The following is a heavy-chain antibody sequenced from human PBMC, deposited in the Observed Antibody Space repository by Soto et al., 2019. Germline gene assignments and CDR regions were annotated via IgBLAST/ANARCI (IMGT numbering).Heavy chain of an antibody. Sequence: QITLKESGPTLVKPTQTLTLTCTFSGFSLSTSGVAVGWIRQPPGKALEWLALIYWDDDKRYSPSLKSRLTITKDTSKNQVVLTMTTMDPMDTATYYCTHMEGSGSYRSSHFDYWGQGTLVTVSS. CDR1: GFSLSTSGVA. D-gene: IGHD3-10*01. V-gene: IGHV2-5*02. J-gene: IGHJ4*02. CDR3: THMEGSGSYRSSHFDY. CDR2: IYWDDDK.